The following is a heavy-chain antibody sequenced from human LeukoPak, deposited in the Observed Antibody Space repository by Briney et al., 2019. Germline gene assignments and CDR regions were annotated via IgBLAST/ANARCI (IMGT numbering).Heavy chain of an antibody. Sequence: SETLSLTCTVSGGSISSYYWSWLRQPPGKGLEWIGYIYYSGSTNYNPSLKSRVTISVDTPKNQFSLKLSSVTAADTAVYYCARGDYGSGSYRLVWFDPWGQGTLVTVSS. CDR2: IYYSGST. D-gene: IGHD3-10*01. J-gene: IGHJ5*02. CDR3: ARGDYGSGSYRLVWFDP. CDR1: GGSISSYY. V-gene: IGHV4-59*01.